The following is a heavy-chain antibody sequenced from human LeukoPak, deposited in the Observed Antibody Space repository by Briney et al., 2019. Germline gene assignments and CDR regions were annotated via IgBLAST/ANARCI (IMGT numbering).Heavy chain of an antibody. D-gene: IGHD6-19*01. Sequence: SETLSLTCVVSGGSISSRNWWSWVRQSPGKGLEWIGKIYHSGSTNYNPSLKSRVTISVDKSKNQFSLKLSSVTAADTAVYYCARGLPEQWLVRAFDIWGQGTMVTVSS. V-gene: IGHV4-4*02. J-gene: IGHJ3*02. CDR3: ARGLPEQWLVRAFDI. CDR1: GGSISSRNW. CDR2: IYHSGST.